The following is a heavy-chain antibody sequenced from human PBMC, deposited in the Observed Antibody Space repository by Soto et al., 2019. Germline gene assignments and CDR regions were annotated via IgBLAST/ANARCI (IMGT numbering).Heavy chain of an antibody. CDR2: INHSGST. D-gene: IGHD5-18*01. CDR3: ARGFSTDTAMVTTGSLDY. V-gene: IGHV4-34*01. Sequence: PSETLSLTCAFYGGSFSGYYWSWIRQPPGKGLEWIGEINHSGSTNYNPSLKSRVTISVDTSKNQFSLKLSSVTAADTAVYYCARGFSTDTAMVTTGSLDYWGQGTLVTVSS. CDR1: GGSFSGYY. J-gene: IGHJ4*02.